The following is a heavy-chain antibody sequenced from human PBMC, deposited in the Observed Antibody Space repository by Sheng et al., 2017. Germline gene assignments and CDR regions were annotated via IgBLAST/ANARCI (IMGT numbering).Heavy chain of an antibody. Sequence: QVHLVQSGAEVKRPGASVKVSCKASGYTFTNYGVTWVRQAPGQGLEWMGWISAYTGNTHYAQKLQDRVTMTTQTPTNTAYMELRSLRSDDTAVYYCARVSPLTYDFYYYYYMDVWGPGTTVTV. CDR1: GYTFTNYG. CDR2: ISAYTGNT. J-gene: IGHJ6*03. CDR3: ARVSPLTYDFYYYYYMDV. V-gene: IGHV1-18*01.